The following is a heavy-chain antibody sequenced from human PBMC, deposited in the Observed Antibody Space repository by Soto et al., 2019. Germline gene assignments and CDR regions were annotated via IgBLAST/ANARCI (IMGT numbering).Heavy chain of an antibody. J-gene: IGHJ6*03. V-gene: IGHV1-46*03. CDR1: GYTFTSYY. Sequence: QVQLVQSGAEVKKPGASVKVSCKASGYTFTSYYMHWVRQAPGQGLEWMGIINPSGGSTSYAQKFQGRVTMTRDTSTSTVYMELSSLRSEDTAVYYCARDRGDVIIVATRNYYMDVWGKGTTVTVSS. CDR3: ARDRGDVIIVATRNYYMDV. D-gene: IGHD5-12*01. CDR2: INPSGGST.